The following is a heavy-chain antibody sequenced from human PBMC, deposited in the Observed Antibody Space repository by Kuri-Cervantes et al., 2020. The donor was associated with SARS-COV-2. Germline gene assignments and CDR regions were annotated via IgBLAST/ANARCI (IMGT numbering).Heavy chain of an antibody. D-gene: IGHD5-18*01. CDR2: ISSSSSTI. V-gene: IGHV3-48*02. CDR1: GFTFSSYS. Sequence: GESLKISCAASGFTFSSYSMNWVRQAPGKGLEWVSYISSSSSTIYYADSVKGRFTISRDNAKNSLYLQMNSLRDEDTAVYYCARVEIGYSYGYVDYWGQGTLVTVSS. CDR3: ARVEIGYSYGYVDY. J-gene: IGHJ4*02.